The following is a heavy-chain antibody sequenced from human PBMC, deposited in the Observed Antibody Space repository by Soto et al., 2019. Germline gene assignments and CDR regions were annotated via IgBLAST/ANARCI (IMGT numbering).Heavy chain of an antibody. CDR2: ISAYNGNT. CDR1: GYTFTTYG. J-gene: IGHJ4*02. CDR3: ARFFFGSGTPFFDY. V-gene: IGHV1-18*01. Sequence: QVQLVQSGVEVKKPGASVKVSCKASGYTFTTYGITWVRQAPGHGFEWMGWISAYNGNTDYAQNLQGRVTMTTDTSTNTAYMELRSLRSDDTAVYYCARFFFGSGTPFFDYWGQGTLVTVSS. D-gene: IGHD3-10*01.